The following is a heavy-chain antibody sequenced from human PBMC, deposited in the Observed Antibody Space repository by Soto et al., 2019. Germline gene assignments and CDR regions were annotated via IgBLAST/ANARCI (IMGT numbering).Heavy chain of an antibody. CDR3: ARDTHSAGGWFDT. CDR1: GGTSRSLS. CDR2: ITPLFGIP. Sequence: QAQLVQSGAEVKKPGSSVKVSCKASGGTSRSLSITWVRQAPGQGLEWMGGITPLFGIPNYPQTFQGRLTITADKSTGTTYLELSSLRSEDTAVYYCARDTHSAGGWFDTWGRGTLVTVSS. D-gene: IGHD2-15*01. J-gene: IGHJ5*02. V-gene: IGHV1-69*17.